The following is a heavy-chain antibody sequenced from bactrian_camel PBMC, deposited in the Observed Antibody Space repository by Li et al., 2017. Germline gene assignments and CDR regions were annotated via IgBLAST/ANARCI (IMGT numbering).Heavy chain of an antibody. D-gene: IGHD7*01. CDR3: AADRHESTTLVYRWWQYGA. J-gene: IGHJ4*01. Sequence: HVQLVESGGGSVQAGGSLRLSCTASGFSSDDAGMGWYRQAPGNECELVSSISSHGFTTYAESVKGRFTIWEDNTNGTQYSQMNDLKPEDTAMYYCAADRHESTTLVYRWWQYGAWGQGTQVTVS. CDR1: GFSSDDAG. V-gene: IGHV3S60*01. CDR2: ISSHGFTT.